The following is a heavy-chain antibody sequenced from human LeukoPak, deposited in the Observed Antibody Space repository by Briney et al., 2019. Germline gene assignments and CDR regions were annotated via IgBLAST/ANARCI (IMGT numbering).Heavy chain of an antibody. Sequence: PSETLSLTCTVSGGSSSSYYWNWIRQPPGKGLEWIGYILYSGSTNYNPFLKSRATISVDTSRNQFSLNLSSVTAADTAVYYCARAGEFYFDNSGYIWGQGTLVTVSS. J-gene: IGHJ4*02. V-gene: IGHV4-59*08. D-gene: IGHD3-22*01. CDR2: ILYSGST. CDR3: ARAGEFYFDNSGYI. CDR1: GGSSSSYY.